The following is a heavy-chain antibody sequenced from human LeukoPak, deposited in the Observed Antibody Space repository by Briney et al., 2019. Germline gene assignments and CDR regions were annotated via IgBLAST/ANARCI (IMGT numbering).Heavy chain of an antibody. CDR2: ISSSSSTI. Sequence: GGSLRLSCAASGFTFSSYSVNWVRQAPGKGLEWVSYISSSSSTIYYADSVKGRFTISRDNAKNSLYLQMNSLRAEDTAVYYCARGPRAVADVWFDPWGQGTLVSVSS. CDR3: ARGPRAVADVWFDP. J-gene: IGHJ5*02. D-gene: IGHD6-19*01. CDR1: GFTFSSYS. V-gene: IGHV3-48*01.